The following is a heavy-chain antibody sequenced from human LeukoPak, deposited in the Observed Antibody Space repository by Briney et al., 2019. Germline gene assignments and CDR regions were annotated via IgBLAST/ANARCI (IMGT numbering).Heavy chain of an antibody. CDR1: GGSISSYC. CDR3: ARDFAVYCGGDCYAL. V-gene: IGHV4-4*07. Sequence: PSETLSLTCTVPGGSISSYCWTWIRQPAGKGLEWIGRIYTSGSTNYNPSLKSRVTMSVDTSKNQFSLKLSSVTAADTAVYYCARDFAVYCGGDCYALWGQGTLVTVSS. CDR2: IYTSGST. D-gene: IGHD2-21*02. J-gene: IGHJ4*02.